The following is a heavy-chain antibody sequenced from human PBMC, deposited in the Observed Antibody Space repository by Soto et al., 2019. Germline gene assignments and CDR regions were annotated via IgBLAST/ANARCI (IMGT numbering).Heavy chain of an antibody. V-gene: IGHV3-23*01. CDR2: ISGSGGST. J-gene: IGHJ6*02. D-gene: IGHD3-10*01. CDR1: GFTFSSYA. Sequence: EVQLLESGGGLVQPGGSLRLSCAASGFTFSSYAMSWVRQAPGKGLEWVSAISGSGGSTYYADSVKGRFTISRDNAKNTLERQRNSLRAEDTAVYYCASRGVIHDYGMDVWGQGTTVTVSS. CDR3: ASRGVIHDYGMDV.